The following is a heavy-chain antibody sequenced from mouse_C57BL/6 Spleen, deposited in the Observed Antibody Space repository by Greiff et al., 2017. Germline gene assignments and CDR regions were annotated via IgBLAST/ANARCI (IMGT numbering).Heavy chain of an antibody. CDR2: ISDGGSYT. Sequence: EVHLLESGGGLVKPGGSLKLSCAASGFTFSSYAMSWVSQTPEKRLEWVATISDGGSYTYYTDNVKGRFTISRDNAKNNLYLQMSHLKSEDTAMYYFATDYDYYVALLSHWGQGTSVTVSS. D-gene: IGHD2-4*01. J-gene: IGHJ4*01. CDR3: ATDYDYYVALLSH. CDR1: GFTFSSYA. V-gene: IGHV5-4*01.